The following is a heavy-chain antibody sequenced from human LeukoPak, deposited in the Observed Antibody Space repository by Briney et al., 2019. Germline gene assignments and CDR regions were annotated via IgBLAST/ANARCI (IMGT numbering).Heavy chain of an antibody. CDR1: GGPFSSYA. CDR3: ARGGKLLWFGELSAGMDV. J-gene: IGHJ6*02. V-gene: IGHV1-69*04. Sequence: ASVKVSCKASGGPFSSYAISWVRQAPGHRLEWMGRIIPILGIANYAQKFHGRVTITADKSTSTAYMELSSLRSEDTAVYYCARGGKLLWFGELSAGMDVWGQGSTGTVSS. D-gene: IGHD3-10*01. CDR2: IIPILGIA.